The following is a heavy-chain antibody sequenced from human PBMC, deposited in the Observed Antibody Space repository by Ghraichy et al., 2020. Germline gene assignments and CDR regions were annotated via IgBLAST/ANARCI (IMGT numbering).Heavy chain of an antibody. CDR2: ISSSSSYI. D-gene: IGHD1-26*01. V-gene: IGHV3-21*01. CDR3: ARENSGSYYYYYYMDV. Sequence: GALRLSCAASGFTFSSYSMNWVRQAPGKGLEWVSSISSSSSYIYYADSVKGRFTISRDNAKNSLYLQMNSLRAEDTAVYYCARENSGSYYYYYYMDVWGKGTTVTVSS. J-gene: IGHJ6*03. CDR1: GFTFSSYS.